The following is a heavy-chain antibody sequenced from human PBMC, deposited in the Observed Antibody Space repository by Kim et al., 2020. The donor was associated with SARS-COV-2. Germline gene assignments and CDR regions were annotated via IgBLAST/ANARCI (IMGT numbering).Heavy chain of an antibody. CDR1: GFTFSSYS. J-gene: IGHJ6*02. CDR3: ARDEMATTSYYYGMDV. CDR2: ISSSSSYI. V-gene: IGHV3-21*01. D-gene: IGHD5-12*01. Sequence: GGSLRLSCAASGFTFSSYSMNWVRQAPGKGLEWVSSISSSSSYIYYADSVKGRFTISRDNAKNSLYLQMNSLRAEDTAVYYCARDEMATTSYYYGMDVWGQGTTVTVSS.